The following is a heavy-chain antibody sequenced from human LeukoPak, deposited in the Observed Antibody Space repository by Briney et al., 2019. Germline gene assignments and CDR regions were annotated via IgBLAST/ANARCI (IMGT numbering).Heavy chain of an antibody. Sequence: SQTLSLTCTVSGGSISSGGYYRSWIRQPPGKGLEWIGYIYHSGSTYYNPSLKSRVTISVDRSKNQFSLKLSSVTAADTAVYYCARAPKQQLVRALDYWGQGTLVTVSS. CDR2: IYHSGST. V-gene: IGHV4-30-2*01. CDR3: ARAPKQQLVRALDY. J-gene: IGHJ4*02. D-gene: IGHD6-13*01. CDR1: GGSISSGGYY.